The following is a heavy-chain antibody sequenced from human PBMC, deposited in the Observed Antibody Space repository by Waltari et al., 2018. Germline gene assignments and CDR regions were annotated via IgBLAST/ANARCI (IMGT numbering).Heavy chain of an antibody. CDR2: IYSGSTA. V-gene: IGHV3-66*01. CDR3: ARVDAAAGYFYYGMDV. CDR1: GFTDRGND. D-gene: IGHD6-13*01. J-gene: IGHJ6*02. Sequence: ELKLGDSGEAWVRRGGSRSLSWSAWGFTDRGNDVGWVRQAPGKGLEWISIIYSGSTAYYADTVKGRFTISRDTSTNTLYLQMNSLRVEDTGVYYCARVDAAAGYFYYGMDVWGQGTTVTVSS.